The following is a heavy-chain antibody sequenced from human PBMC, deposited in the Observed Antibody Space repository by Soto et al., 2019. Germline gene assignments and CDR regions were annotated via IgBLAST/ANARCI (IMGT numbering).Heavy chain of an antibody. V-gene: IGHV1-69*05. J-gene: IGHJ3*02. CDR2: IIPIFGTA. Sequence: ASVKVSCKASGGTFSSYAISWVRQAPGQGLEWMGGIIPIFGTANYAQKFQDRVTITRDMSTSTAYMELSSLRSEDTAVYYCAADNMITFGGVIVQHAFDIWGQGTMVTVSS. CDR1: GGTFSSYA. CDR3: AADNMITFGGVIVQHAFDI. D-gene: IGHD3-16*02.